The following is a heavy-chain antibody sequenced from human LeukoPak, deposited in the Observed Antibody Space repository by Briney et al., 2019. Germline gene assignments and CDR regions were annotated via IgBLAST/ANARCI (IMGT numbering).Heavy chain of an antibody. CDR3: ASHYYDSSGYYPFDY. CDR1: VGPISSYY. Sequence: KASDTLSLTCTVSVGPISSYYWRWIRQPPGKALEGIGYIYYSGNTNYNPSLKSRVTMSVDTSKNQYSLKLSAVAAADTAVYYCASHYYDSSGYYPFDYWGQGTLVTVSS. D-gene: IGHD3-22*01. CDR2: IYYSGNT. V-gene: IGHV4-59*07. J-gene: IGHJ4*02.